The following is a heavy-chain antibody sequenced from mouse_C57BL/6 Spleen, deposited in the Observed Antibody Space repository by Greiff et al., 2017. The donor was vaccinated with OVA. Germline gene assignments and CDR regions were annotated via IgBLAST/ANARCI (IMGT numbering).Heavy chain of an antibody. D-gene: IGHD2-5*01. Sequence: EVQGVDSGGGLVKPGGSLKLSCAASGFTFSSYTMSWVRQTPEKRLEWVATISGGGGNTYYPDSVKGRFTISRDNAKNTLYLQMSSLRSEDTALYYCARQEWVYYSNYYFDYWGQGTTLTFAS. J-gene: IGHJ2*01. CDR3: ARQEWVYYSNYYFDY. CDR2: ISGGGGNT. CDR1: GFTFSSYT. V-gene: IGHV5-9*01.